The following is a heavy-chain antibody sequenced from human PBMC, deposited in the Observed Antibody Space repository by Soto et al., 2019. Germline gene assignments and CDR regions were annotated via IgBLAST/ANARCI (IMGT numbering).Heavy chain of an antibody. J-gene: IGHJ3*02. CDR1: GGSLSGYY. CDR3: AIGFIVVVVAATIAFDI. D-gene: IGHD2-15*01. CDR2: INHSGST. Sequence: SETLSLTCAVYGGSLSGYYWSWIRQPPGKGLEWIGEINHSGSTHYKQALKSRVTISVDTSKNQFSLKLSSVTAADTAVYYCAIGFIVVVVAATIAFDIWGQLTMVTVSS. V-gene: IGHV4-34*01.